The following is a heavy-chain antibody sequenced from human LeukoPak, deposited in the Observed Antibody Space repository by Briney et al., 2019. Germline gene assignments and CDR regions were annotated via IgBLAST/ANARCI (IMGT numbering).Heavy chain of an antibody. J-gene: IGHJ4*02. CDR2: ISSSGSTI. CDR1: GFSISTKY. CDR3: AVVPAAIRDDY. Sequence: GGSLRLSCAASGFSISTKYMSWIRQAPGKGLEWVSYISSSGSTIYYADSVKGRFTISRDNAKNSLYLQMNSLRAEDTAVYYCAVVPAAIRDDYWGQGTLVTVSS. D-gene: IGHD2-2*02. V-gene: IGHV3-11*04.